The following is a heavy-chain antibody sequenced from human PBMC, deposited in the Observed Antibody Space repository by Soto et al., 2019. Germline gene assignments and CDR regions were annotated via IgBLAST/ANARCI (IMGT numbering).Heavy chain of an antibody. J-gene: IGHJ4*02. V-gene: IGHV5-51*01. CDR2: TYPGDSDT. Sequence: GESLKISCKTSVYSFTSFWIGWVRQMPGKGLEWMGITYPGDSDTRYSPSFQGQVTISADKSISTVYLQWSSLKASDTAMYYCARSSSSGWDIDYWAQGTLVTVSS. D-gene: IGHD6-19*01. CDR1: VYSFTSFW. CDR3: ARSSSSGWDIDY.